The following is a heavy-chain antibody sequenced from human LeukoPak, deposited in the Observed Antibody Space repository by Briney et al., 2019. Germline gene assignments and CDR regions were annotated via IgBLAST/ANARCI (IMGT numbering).Heavy chain of an antibody. Sequence: PGRSLRLSCAASGFTFDDYAMHWVRQAPGKGLEWVSGISWNSGSIGYADSVKGRFTISRDNAKNSLYLQMNSLRAEDTALYYCAKDTYYYGSGSFDYWGPGTLVTVSS. J-gene: IGHJ4*02. CDR3: AKDTYYYGSGSFDY. V-gene: IGHV3-9*01. CDR1: GFTFDDYA. CDR2: ISWNSGSI. D-gene: IGHD3-10*01.